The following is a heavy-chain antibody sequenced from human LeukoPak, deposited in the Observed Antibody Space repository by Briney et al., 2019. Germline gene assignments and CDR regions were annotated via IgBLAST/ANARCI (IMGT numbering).Heavy chain of an antibody. CDR3: ARQPRSGWYIY. CDR1: GGSISSSSYY. D-gene: IGHD6-19*01. J-gene: IGHJ4*02. V-gene: IGHV4-39*01. CDR2: IYYSGST. Sequence: SETLSLTCTVSGGSISSSSYYWGWIRQPPGKGLEWIGSIYYSGSTYYNPSLKSRVTISVDTSKNQFPLKLSSVTAADTAVYYCARQPRSGWYIYWGQGTLVTVSS.